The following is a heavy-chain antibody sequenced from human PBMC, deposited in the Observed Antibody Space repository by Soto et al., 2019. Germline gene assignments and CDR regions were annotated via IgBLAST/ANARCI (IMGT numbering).Heavy chain of an antibody. Sequence: CGSLRLSCAASGFTVSSNYMSWFRRAPGKGLEWVSVIYSGGSTYYADSVKGRFTISRHNSKNTLYLQMNSLRAEDTAVYYCARDPGYCSGGSCYGGFDYWGQGTLVTVSS. V-gene: IGHV3-53*04. J-gene: IGHJ4*02. CDR2: IYSGGST. CDR1: GFTVSSNY. D-gene: IGHD2-15*01. CDR3: ARDPGYCSGGSCYGGFDY.